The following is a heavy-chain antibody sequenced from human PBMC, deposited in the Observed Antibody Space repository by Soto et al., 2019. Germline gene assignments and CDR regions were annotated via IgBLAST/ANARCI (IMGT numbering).Heavy chain of an antibody. CDR2: LYSGGST. V-gene: IGHV3-53*02. J-gene: IGHJ4*02. CDR1: GFTVSTNY. D-gene: IGHD3-3*02. CDR3: ARHRDAFSSTFDY. Sequence: EVQLVETGGGLIQPGGSLRLSCAVSGFTVSTNYMSWVRQAPGKGLEWVSALYSGGSTYYADSVKGRVTISRDNSKNTLHLQMNSLRAEDTALYYCARHRDAFSSTFDYWGQGTLVTVSS.